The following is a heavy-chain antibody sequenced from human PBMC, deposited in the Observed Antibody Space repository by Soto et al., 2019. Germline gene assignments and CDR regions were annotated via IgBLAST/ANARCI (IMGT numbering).Heavy chain of an antibody. V-gene: IGHV3-53*01. D-gene: IGHD3-22*01. CDR2: IYSGGST. CDR3: AKDRTGRYYDSSGYYDY. J-gene: IGHJ4*02. CDR1: GFTVSSNY. Sequence: GGSLRLSCAASGFTVSSNYMSWVRQAPGKGLEWVSVIYSGGSTYYADSVKGRFTISRDNSKNTLYLQMNSLRAEDTAVYYCAKDRTGRYYDSSGYYDYWGQGTLVTVSS.